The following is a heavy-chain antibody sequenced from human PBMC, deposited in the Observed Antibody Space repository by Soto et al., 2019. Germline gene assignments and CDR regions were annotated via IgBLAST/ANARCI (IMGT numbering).Heavy chain of an antibody. CDR1: GASISSSSYY. J-gene: IGHJ4*02. V-gene: IGHV4-39*01. D-gene: IGHD3-3*01. CDR3: AIHSLFGTSWFHFYC. CDR2: IHYSGST. Sequence: PSETLSLTCSVSGASISSSSYYWGWIRQPPGKGLEWIGAIHYSGSTYYNPSLKSRVTISVDTSKNQFSLELSSVTAADTTVYFCAIHSLFGTSWFHFYCWGKGTLVTVSS.